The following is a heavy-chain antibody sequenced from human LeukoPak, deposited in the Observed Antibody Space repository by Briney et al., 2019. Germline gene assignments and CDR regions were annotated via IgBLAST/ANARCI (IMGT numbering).Heavy chain of an antibody. CDR2: INHSGST. CDR3: ARVAAGLSTVTTSHWFDP. D-gene: IGHD4-17*01. Sequence: PSETLSLTCAVYGGSFSGYYWSWIRQPPGKGLEWIGEINHSGSTNYNPSLKSRVTTSVDTSKNQFSLKLSSVTAADTAVYYCARVAAGLSTVTTSHWFDPWGQGTLVTVSS. V-gene: IGHV4-34*01. J-gene: IGHJ5*02. CDR1: GGSFSGYY.